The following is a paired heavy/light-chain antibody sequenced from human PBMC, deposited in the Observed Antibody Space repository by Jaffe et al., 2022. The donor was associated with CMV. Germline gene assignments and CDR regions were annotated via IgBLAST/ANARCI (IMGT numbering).Light chain of an antibody. CDR3: LQDYHYPLT. CDR2: AAS. CDR1: QDISNT. V-gene: IGKV1-6*01. Sequence: AIQMTQSPSSLSASVGDRVTITCRASQDISNTLGWYQQKPGKAPTLLIYAASSLQTGVPSRFSGSGSGTDFILTIRSLQPEDVATYYCLQDYHYPLTFGGGTRVDI. J-gene: IGKJ4*01.
Heavy chain of an antibody. D-gene: IGHD1-26*01. Sequence: QITLQESGPSLVAPTQTLTLTCTFSGFSVSTTGMAVAWIRQPPGKTLEWLALVYWDDDRRYSPSLKNRASINMYPSGNQVILTMANMDPMDTATYFCARIRASPVEQFDFWGQGILVTVSS. CDR1: GFSVSTTGMA. V-gene: IGHV2-5*02. CDR2: VYWDDDR. CDR3: ARIRASPVEQFDF. J-gene: IGHJ4*02.